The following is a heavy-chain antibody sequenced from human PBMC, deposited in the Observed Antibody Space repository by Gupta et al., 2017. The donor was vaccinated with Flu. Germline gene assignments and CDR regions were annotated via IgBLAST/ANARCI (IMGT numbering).Heavy chain of an antibody. CDR2: IWYDGTNK. CDR3: ARVAMSVTGTGGEFDC. CDR1: GFPFSTYG. Sequence: QVHLVESGGGVVRPGRSLRLSCAASGFPFSTYGMHWARQSPGKGLEWVAFIWYDGTNKYYADSVKGRFTISRDNSKNTLYLQMNTLRAEDTAIYYCARVAMSVTGTGGEFDCWGQGTLVTVSS. J-gene: IGHJ4*02. V-gene: IGHV3-33*03. D-gene: IGHD6-19*01.